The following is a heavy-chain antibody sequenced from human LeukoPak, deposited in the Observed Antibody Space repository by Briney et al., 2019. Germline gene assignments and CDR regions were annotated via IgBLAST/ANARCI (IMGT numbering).Heavy chain of an antibody. Sequence: SETLSLTCAVYGGSFSGYYWSWVRQPPGKGLEWIGEINHSGSTNYNPSLKSRVTISVDTSKNQFSLKLSSVTAADTAVYYCARHSTYYDFWSGYYTHGMDVWGQGTTVTVSS. D-gene: IGHD3-3*01. J-gene: IGHJ6*02. CDR3: ARHSTYYDFWSGYYTHGMDV. CDR1: GGSFSGYY. V-gene: IGHV4-34*01. CDR2: INHSGST.